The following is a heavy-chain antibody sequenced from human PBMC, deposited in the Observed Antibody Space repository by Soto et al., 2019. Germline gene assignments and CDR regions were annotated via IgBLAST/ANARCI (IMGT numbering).Heavy chain of an antibody. Sequence: QVQLVESGGGVVKPGRSLRLSCAASGFTFRSYSMHWVRQAPGKGLEWVAVISHDGNTKNYADSVKARFTISRDNSKNTLYLQMSRLRADDTALFYCARGKDYDIFTGYYTLDQWGQGTLVAVSS. D-gene: IGHD3-9*01. CDR3: ARGKDYDIFTGYYTLDQ. J-gene: IGHJ4*02. CDR2: ISHDGNTK. V-gene: IGHV3-30-3*01. CDR1: GFTFRSYS.